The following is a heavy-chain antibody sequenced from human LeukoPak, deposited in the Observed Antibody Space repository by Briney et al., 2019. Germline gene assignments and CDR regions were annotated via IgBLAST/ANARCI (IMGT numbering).Heavy chain of an antibody. CDR1: GFTFSTYP. J-gene: IGHJ4*02. CDR2: ISGSGGST. Sequence: PGGSLRLSCAASGFTFSTYPMSWVRQAPGKGLEWVSGISGSGGSTYYADSVKGRFTISRDISRNTLYLQMNSLRAEDTAVYCCAKDEGSGWYYFDYWGQGSLVTVSS. V-gene: IGHV3-23*01. CDR3: AKDEGSGWYYFDY. D-gene: IGHD6-19*01.